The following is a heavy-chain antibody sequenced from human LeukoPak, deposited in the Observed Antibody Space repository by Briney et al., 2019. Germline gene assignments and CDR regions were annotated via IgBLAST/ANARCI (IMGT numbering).Heavy chain of an antibody. J-gene: IGHJ4*02. Sequence: GRSLRLSCAAAGFIFSNCGIHWFRRAPGKGLEWVAIIWYDGSNRYYADSVKGGFTVSRDNSKNTLYLQMNSLRAEASAVYYCARDLLLRYTWYFEKWGQGTLVTVSS. V-gene: IGHV3-33*01. D-gene: IGHD3-16*02. CDR3: ARDLLLRYTWYFEK. CDR2: IWYDGSNR. CDR1: GFIFSNCG.